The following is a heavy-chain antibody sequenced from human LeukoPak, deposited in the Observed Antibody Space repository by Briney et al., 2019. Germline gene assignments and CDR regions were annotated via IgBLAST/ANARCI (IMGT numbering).Heavy chain of an antibody. Sequence: SVKVSCKASGGTFSSYAISWVRQATGQGLEWMGGIIPIFGTANYAQKFQGRVTITADESTSTAYMELSSLRSEDTAVYYCARGAFMVRRNHYYGMDVWGKGTTVTVSS. V-gene: IGHV1-69*13. CDR2: IIPIFGTA. CDR3: ARGAFMVRRNHYYGMDV. J-gene: IGHJ6*04. D-gene: IGHD3-10*01. CDR1: GGTFSSYA.